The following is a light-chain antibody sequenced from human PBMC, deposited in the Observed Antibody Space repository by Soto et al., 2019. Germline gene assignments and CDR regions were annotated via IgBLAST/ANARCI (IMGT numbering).Light chain of an antibody. Sequence: EIVMTQSPATLSVSPGERATLSCRASQSVSSNLAWYQQKPGQAPRLLIYGASTRATGIPARFSGSGSGTEFTLTISSLQPDDFATYYCHQYNSYSWTFGQGTKVDI. CDR1: QSVSSN. CDR2: GAS. CDR3: HQYNSYSWT. V-gene: IGKV3-15*01. J-gene: IGKJ1*01.